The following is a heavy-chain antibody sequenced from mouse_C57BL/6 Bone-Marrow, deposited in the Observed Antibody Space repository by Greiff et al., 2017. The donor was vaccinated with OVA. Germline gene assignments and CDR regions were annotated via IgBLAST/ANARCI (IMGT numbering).Heavy chain of an antibody. V-gene: IGHV14-4*01. CDR1: GFNIKDDY. J-gene: IGHJ2*01. Sequence: VQLQQSGAELVRPGASVKLSCTASGFNIKDDYMHWVKQRPEQGLEWIGWIDPENGDTEYASKFQGKATITADTSSNTAYLQLSSLTSEDTAVYNCTTRHPYYFESWGEDTPLTVSP. CDR2: IDPENGDT. CDR3: TTRHPYYFES.